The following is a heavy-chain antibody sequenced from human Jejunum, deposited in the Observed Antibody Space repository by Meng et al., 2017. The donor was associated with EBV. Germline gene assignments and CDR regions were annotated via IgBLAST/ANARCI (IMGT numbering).Heavy chain of an antibody. Sequence: GQLVESGGGVVQPGRSLRLSCAASGFTLSSHGMHWVRQAPGKGLEWVAVVSHDGSAKYYADSVKGRFTTSRDNSKNTLYLQMNSLRPEDTAVYYCAKEGGLAGSVYQSYFDSWGQGTLVTVSS. J-gene: IGHJ4*02. CDR3: AKEGGLAGSVYQSYFDS. CDR2: VSHDGSAK. CDR1: GFTLSSHG. V-gene: IGHV3-30*18. D-gene: IGHD3-16*01.